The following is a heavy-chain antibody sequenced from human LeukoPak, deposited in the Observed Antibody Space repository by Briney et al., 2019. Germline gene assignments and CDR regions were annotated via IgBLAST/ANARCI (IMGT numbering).Heavy chain of an antibody. V-gene: IGHV5-51*01. CDR3: ARHNLPSSSWPKYHFDY. J-gene: IGHJ4*02. D-gene: IGHD6-13*01. CDR2: IYSGDSDT. CDR1: GYSFTSYW. Sequence: GESLKISCKGSGYSFTSYWIGWVRQLPGKGLEWMGIIYSGDSDTRYSPSFQGQVTISADKSSSTAYLQWSSLKASDTAMYYCARHNLPSSSWPKYHFDYWGQGTLVTVSS.